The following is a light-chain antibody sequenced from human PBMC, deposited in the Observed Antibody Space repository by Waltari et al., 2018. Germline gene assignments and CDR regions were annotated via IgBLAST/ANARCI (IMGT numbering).Light chain of an antibody. Sequence: IVLTQSPGTLSLSPGERATLSCRASQSVSSSYLAWYQQKSGQAPRLLIYGASSRATGIPDRFSGSGSGTDFSLTISRLEPEDFAVYYCQQYGSSPYTFGQGTMLEIK. CDR1: QSVSSSY. J-gene: IGKJ2*01. V-gene: IGKV3-20*01. CDR2: GAS. CDR3: QQYGSSPYT.